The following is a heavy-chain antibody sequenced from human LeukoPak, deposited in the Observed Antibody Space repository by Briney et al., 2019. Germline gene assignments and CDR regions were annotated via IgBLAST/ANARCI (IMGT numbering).Heavy chain of an antibody. V-gene: IGHV3-33*06. CDR1: GFSLSNYG. CDR3: AKSGRNWAYLEY. Sequence: PGGSLRLSCAVFGFSLSNYGMHWVRQAPGRGLEWVAVIWYDGTNKYYADSVRGRFTISRDSSKNTLYLQMNSLRAEDTAVYYCAKSGRNWAYLEYWGQGTLVTVSS. D-gene: IGHD7-27*01. J-gene: IGHJ4*02. CDR2: IWYDGTNK.